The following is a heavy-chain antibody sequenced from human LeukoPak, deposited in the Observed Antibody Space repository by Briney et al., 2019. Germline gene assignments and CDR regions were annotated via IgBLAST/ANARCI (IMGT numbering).Heavy chain of an antibody. CDR3: ARGYCSSTSCYKVNY. V-gene: IGHV1-2*06. Sequence: ASVKVSCKASGYTFTGYYMHWVRQAPGQGLEWMGRINPNSGVTNYAQKFQGRVTMTRDTSISTAYMELSRLRSDDTAVYYCARGYCSSTSCYKVNYWGQGTLVTVSS. J-gene: IGHJ4*02. D-gene: IGHD2-2*02. CDR2: INPNSGVT. CDR1: GYTFTGYY.